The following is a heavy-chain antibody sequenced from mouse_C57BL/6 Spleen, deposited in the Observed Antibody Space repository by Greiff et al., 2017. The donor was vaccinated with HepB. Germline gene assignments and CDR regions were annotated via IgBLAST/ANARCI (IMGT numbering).Heavy chain of an antibody. J-gene: IGHJ4*01. CDR1: GFNIKDYY. V-gene: IGHV14-1*01. D-gene: IGHD1-1*01. CDR3: TKEETILRRGNYYAMDY. Sequence: EVQLQESGAELVRPGASVKLSCTASGFNIKDYYMHWVKQRPEQGLEWIGRIDPEDGDTEYAPKFQGKATMTADTSSNTAYLQLSSLTSEDTAVYYCTKEETILRRGNYYAMDYWGQGTSVTVSS. CDR2: IDPEDGDT.